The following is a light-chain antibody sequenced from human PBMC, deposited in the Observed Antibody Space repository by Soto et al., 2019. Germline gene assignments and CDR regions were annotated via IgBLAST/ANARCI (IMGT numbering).Light chain of an antibody. CDR3: QQRSNWPLLT. CDR2: DAS. J-gene: IGKJ4*01. CDR1: QSVSSY. Sequence: EIVLTQSPATLSLSPGERATLSCRASQSVSSYLAWYQQKPGQAPRLLIYDASNRATGIPARFSGSGSGTDFTLTISSLESEDSAVYYCQQRSNWPLLTSGGGTKVEIK. V-gene: IGKV3-11*01.